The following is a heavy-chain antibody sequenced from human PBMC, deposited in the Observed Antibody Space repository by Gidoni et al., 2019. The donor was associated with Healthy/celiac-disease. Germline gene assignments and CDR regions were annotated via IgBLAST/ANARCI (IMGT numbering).Heavy chain of an antibody. V-gene: IGHV3-13*01. CDR2: IGTAGDT. CDR3: ARAAYDSSGSLAFDI. CDR1: GFTFSSYD. Sequence: EVQLVESGGGLVQPGGSLRLSCAASGFTFSSYDMHWVRQATGKGLEWFSAIGTAGDTYYPGSVKGRFTISRENAKNSLYLQMNSLRAGDTAVYYCARAAYDSSGSLAFDIWGQGTMVTVSS. J-gene: IGHJ3*02. D-gene: IGHD3-22*01.